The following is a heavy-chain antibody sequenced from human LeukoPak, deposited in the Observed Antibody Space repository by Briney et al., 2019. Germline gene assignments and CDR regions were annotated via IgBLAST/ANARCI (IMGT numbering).Heavy chain of an antibody. D-gene: IGHD3-22*01. CDR2: ISAYNGST. Sequence: ASVKVSCKASGYTFTSYGISWVRQAPGQGLEWMGWISAYNGSTNYAQKLQGRVTMTTDTSTSTAYMELRSLRSDDTAVYYCAREYYDSSGYFGRDDAFDIWGQGTMVTVSS. CDR1: GYTFTSYG. CDR3: AREYYDSSGYFGRDDAFDI. V-gene: IGHV1-18*01. J-gene: IGHJ3*02.